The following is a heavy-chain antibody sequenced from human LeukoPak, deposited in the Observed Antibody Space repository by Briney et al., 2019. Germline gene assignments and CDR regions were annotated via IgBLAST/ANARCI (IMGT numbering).Heavy chain of an antibody. J-gene: IGHJ4*02. V-gene: IGHV4-39*07. CDR1: GGSISSSSYY. Sequence: PSETLSLTCTVSGGSISSSSYYWSWIRQPPGKGLEWIGEINHSGSTNYNPSLKSRVTISVDTSKNQFSLKLSSVTAADTAVYYCARGPRMHPRPIVVVTAIRFDYWGQGTLVTVSS. D-gene: IGHD2-21*02. CDR3: ARGPRMHPRPIVVVTAIRFDY. CDR2: INHSGST.